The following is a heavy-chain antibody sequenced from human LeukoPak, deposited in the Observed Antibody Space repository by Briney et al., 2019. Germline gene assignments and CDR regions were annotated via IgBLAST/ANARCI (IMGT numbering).Heavy chain of an antibody. V-gene: IGHV3-15*01. D-gene: IGHD3-3*01. CDR2: IKSKTDGGTT. Sequence: GGSLRLSCAASGFTFSNAWMSWVRQAPGKGLEWVGRIKSKTDGGTTDYAAPVKGRFTISRDDSKNTLYLQMNSLKTEDTAVYYCTTAVGMYYDFWSGYLNNWFDPRGQGTLVTVSS. J-gene: IGHJ5*02. CDR3: TTAVGMYYDFWSGYLNNWFDP. CDR1: GFTFSNAW.